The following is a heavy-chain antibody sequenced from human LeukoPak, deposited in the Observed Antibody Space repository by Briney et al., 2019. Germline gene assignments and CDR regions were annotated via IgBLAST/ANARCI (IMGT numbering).Heavy chain of an antibody. D-gene: IGHD2-15*01. V-gene: IGHV3-7*03. CDR2: INQDGSEK. J-gene: IGHJ4*02. CDR3: ARVREDGPFFDY. Sequence: PGGSLRLSCAASGFTFSSYWMSWVRQAPGKGLEWVADINQDGSEKYYVDSVKGRFTISRDNAKNSLYLQMNSLRAEDTAVYYCARVREDGPFFDYWGQGTLVTVSS. CDR1: GFTFSSYW.